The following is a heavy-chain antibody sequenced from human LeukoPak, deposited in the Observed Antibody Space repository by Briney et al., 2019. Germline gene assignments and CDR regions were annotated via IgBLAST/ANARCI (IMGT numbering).Heavy chain of an antibody. D-gene: IGHD1-1*01. CDR1: GFTVSNTY. CDR2: IYSAEST. CDR3: ARLHRRQMTSFDY. Sequence: PGGSLRLSCAAPGFTVSNTYMSWVRQAPGKGLEWVSAIYSAESTYYVDSVKGRFTISRDNSKNTLYLQMNSLRAEDTAVYYCARLHRRQMTSFDYWGQGTLITVSS. J-gene: IGHJ4*02. V-gene: IGHV3-53*01.